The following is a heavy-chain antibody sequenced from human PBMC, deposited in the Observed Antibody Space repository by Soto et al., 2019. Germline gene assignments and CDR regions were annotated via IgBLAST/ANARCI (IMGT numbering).Heavy chain of an antibody. V-gene: IGHV1-69*13. CDR2: IIPIFGTA. CDR3: ARGQRYDSTWYPYYYYGMDV. CDR1: GGTFSSYA. Sequence: SVKVSCKASGGTFSSYAISWVRQATGQGLEWMGGIIPIFGTANYAQKFQGRVTITADESTSTAYMELSSLRSEDTAVYYCARGQRYDSTWYPYYYYGMDVWGQGTTVTVSS. D-gene: IGHD3-22*01. J-gene: IGHJ6*02.